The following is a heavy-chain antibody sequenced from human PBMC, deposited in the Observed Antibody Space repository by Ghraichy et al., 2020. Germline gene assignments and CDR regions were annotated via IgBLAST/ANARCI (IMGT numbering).Heavy chain of an antibody. J-gene: IGHJ6*02. Sequence: GESLNISCAASGFTFSSYWMHWVRQAPGKGLVWVSRINSDGSSTSYADSVQGRFTISRDNAKNTLYLQMNSLRAEDTAVYYCARDLLRFLEWWNGMDVWGQGTTVTVSS. CDR1: GFTFSSYW. V-gene: IGHV3-74*01. D-gene: IGHD3-3*01. CDR2: INSDGSST. CDR3: ARDLLRFLEWWNGMDV.